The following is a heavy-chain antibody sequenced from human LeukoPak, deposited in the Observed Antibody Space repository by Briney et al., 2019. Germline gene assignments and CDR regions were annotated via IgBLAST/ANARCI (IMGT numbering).Heavy chain of an antibody. D-gene: IGHD1-26*01. CDR1: GYTFSNYG. J-gene: IGHJ3*02. CDR2: ISSYNGKT. V-gene: IGHV1-18*01. Sequence: GASVNVSCKASGYTFSNYGITWVRQAPGQGLEWMGWISSYNGKTNYAQKFQGRVTMTTDSSTSTAYMEVRSLASDDTAVYYCAKAGYFDAPDIWGQGTMVTV. CDR3: AKAGYFDAPDI.